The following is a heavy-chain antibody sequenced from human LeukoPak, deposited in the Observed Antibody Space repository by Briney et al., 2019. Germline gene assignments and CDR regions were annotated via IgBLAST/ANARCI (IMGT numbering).Heavy chain of an antibody. Sequence: PSETLSLTCTVSGGSISSGSYYWSWIRQPAGKGLEWIGRIYTSGSTNYNPSLKSRVTISVDTSKNQFSLKLSSVTAADTAVYYCARNRITMVRGVKDYYYYMDVWGKGTTVTVSS. J-gene: IGHJ6*03. CDR1: GGSISSGSYY. D-gene: IGHD3-10*01. CDR3: ARNRITMVRGVKDYYYYMDV. V-gene: IGHV4-61*02. CDR2: IYTSGST.